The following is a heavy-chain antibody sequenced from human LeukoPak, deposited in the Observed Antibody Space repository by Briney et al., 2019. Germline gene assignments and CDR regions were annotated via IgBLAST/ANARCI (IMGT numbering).Heavy chain of an antibody. Sequence: GGSLRLSCAASGFTFSSYWMSWVRQAPGRGLEWVANIKQDGSEKYYGDSVKGRFTISRDNAKNSLYMQMNSLRAEDTAVYYCGRSAAAGFFDYWGQGTLVTVSS. D-gene: IGHD6-13*01. CDR2: IKQDGSEK. J-gene: IGHJ4*02. CDR3: GRSAAAGFFDY. V-gene: IGHV3-7*03. CDR1: GFTFSSYW.